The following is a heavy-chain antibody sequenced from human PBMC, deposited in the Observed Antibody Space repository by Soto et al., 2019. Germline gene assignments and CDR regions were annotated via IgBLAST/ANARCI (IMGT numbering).Heavy chain of an antibody. V-gene: IGHV1-69*02. CDR2: IIPILGIA. Sequence: QVQLVQSGAELKKPGSSVKVSCKASGGTFSSYTISWVRQAPGQGLEWMERIIPILGIANYAQKFQGRVTITADKSTSTAYMELSSLRSEDTAVSYCASESQNDSSGYYRYDAFDIWGQGTMVTVS. J-gene: IGHJ3*02. D-gene: IGHD3-22*01. CDR3: ASESQNDSSGYYRYDAFDI. CDR1: GGTFSSYT.